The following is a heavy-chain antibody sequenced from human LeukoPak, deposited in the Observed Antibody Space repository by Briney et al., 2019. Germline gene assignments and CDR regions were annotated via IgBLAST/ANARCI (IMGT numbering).Heavy chain of an antibody. D-gene: IGHD6-13*01. CDR2: INHTGST. V-gene: IGHV4-34*01. CDR3: ARHSKQQLVYYFDY. J-gene: IGHJ4*02. Sequence: SETLSLTCAVYGGSFSGYYWSWIRQPPGKGLKWIGEINHTGSTHYNPSLKSRVTISVDTSKNQFSLKLSSVTAADTAVYYCARHSKQQLVYYFDYWGQGTLVTVSS. CDR1: GGSFSGYY.